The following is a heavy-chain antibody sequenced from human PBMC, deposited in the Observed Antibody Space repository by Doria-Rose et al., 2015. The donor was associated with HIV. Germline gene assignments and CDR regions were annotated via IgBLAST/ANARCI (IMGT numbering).Heavy chain of an antibody. CDR1: GCSISHYY. V-gene: IGHV4-59*01. CDR3: ARVLSGTYDY. D-gene: IGHD1-26*01. Sequence: QVQLQESGPGLVKPSETLSLTCSVSGCSISHYYWSLIRQTPGTGLEYIGDIFYTGSTNYSPSLKSRVSISIDTSKNEFSLRLSSVTAADTAVYYCARVLSGTYDYWGQGTLVTVSS. CDR2: IFYTGST. J-gene: IGHJ4*02.